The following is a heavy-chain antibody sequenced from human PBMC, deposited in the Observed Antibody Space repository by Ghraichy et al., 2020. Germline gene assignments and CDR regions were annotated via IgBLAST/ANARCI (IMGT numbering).Heavy chain of an antibody. D-gene: IGHD6-13*01. CDR2: ITSISIYI. CDR1: GFTFSDYS. CDR3: AKSQQQLVPDY. Sequence: LSLTCAASGFTFSDYSMNWFRQAPGKGLEWVSSITSISIYIHYADSVKGRFTISRDNAKNSLHLQMDSLRADDTAVYYCAKSQQQLVPDYWGQGTLVTVSS. V-gene: IGHV3-21*01. J-gene: IGHJ4*02.